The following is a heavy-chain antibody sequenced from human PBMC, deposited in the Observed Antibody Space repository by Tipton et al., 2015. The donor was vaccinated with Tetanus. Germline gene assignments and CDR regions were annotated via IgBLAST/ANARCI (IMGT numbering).Heavy chain of an antibody. D-gene: IGHD6-6*01. CDR1: GDSISSGGPY. CDR2: IHHTGST. J-gene: IGHJ4*02. CDR3: VKFEYRTSFAS. V-gene: IGHV4-31*03. Sequence: TLSLTCTVSGDSISSGGPYWGWIRQFPGKGLEWMGYIHHTGSTYYNPSLKTRITLSVDTSKNQFSLKLTSVTAGDTAVYFCVKFEYRTSFASWGQGALVTVSS.